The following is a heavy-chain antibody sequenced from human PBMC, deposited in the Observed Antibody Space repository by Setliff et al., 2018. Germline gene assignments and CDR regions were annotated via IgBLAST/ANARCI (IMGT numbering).Heavy chain of an antibody. J-gene: IGHJ2*01. CDR2: IYQSGTT. CDR1: GESIRSNNW. D-gene: IGHD6-19*01. V-gene: IGHV4-4*02. CDR3: ARSRTIAVKGGVFAV. Sequence: SETLSLTCTVSGESIRSNNWWNWVRQPPGKGLEWIGGIYQSGTTNYNPSLKSRVTISADTSKNQFSLELSSVRAADTALYYCARSRTIAVKGGVFAVWGRGTLVTVSS.